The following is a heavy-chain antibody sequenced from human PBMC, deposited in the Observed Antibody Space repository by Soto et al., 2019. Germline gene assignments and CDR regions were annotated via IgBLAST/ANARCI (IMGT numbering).Heavy chain of an antibody. J-gene: IGHJ3*02. CDR1: GFTFSSYW. V-gene: IGHV3-7*03. D-gene: IGHD3-10*01. CDR2: IKQDGSEK. Sequence: EVQLVESGGGLVQPGGSLRLSCAASGFTFSSYWMRWVRQAPGKGLEWVANIKQDGSEKYYVDSVKGRFTISRDNAKNSLYLQMNSLRAEDTAMYYCAREIVRGGGAFDIWGQGTMVTVSS. CDR3: AREIVRGGGAFDI.